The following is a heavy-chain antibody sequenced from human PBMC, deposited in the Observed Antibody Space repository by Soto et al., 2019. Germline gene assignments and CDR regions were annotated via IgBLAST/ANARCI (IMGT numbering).Heavy chain of an antibody. CDR2: ISYDGSNK. V-gene: IGHV3-30-3*01. J-gene: IGHJ4*02. CDR1: GFTFSSYA. Sequence: GGSLRLSCAASGFTFSSYAMHWVRQAPGKGLEWVAVISYDGSNKYYADSVKGRFTISRDNSKNTLYLQMNSLRAEDTAVYYCARDSIPHYYDSSGYSPFGYWGQRTLVTVSS. CDR3: ARDSIPHYYDSSGYSPFGY. D-gene: IGHD3-22*01.